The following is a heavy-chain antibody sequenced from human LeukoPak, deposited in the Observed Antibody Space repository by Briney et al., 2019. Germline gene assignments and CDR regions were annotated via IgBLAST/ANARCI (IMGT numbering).Heavy chain of an antibody. D-gene: IGHD3-10*01. CDR1: GFTVSSNY. J-gene: IGHJ4*02. V-gene: IGHV3-66*01. Sequence: PGGSLRLSCAASGFTVSSNYMSWVRQAPGKGLEWVSVIYSGGSTYYADSVKGRFTISRDNSKNTLYLQMNSLRAEDTAVYYCAVVVRPEYYFDYWGQGTLVTVSS. CDR2: IYSGGST. CDR3: AVVVRPEYYFDY.